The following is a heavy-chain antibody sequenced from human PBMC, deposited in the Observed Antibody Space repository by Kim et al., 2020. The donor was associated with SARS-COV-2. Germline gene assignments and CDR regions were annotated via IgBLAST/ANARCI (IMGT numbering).Heavy chain of an antibody. CDR3: AKDPYYDFWSGYYFDY. Sequence: DSVKGSLTLSRDNSTHTLYLQMNSLRAEDTAVYYCAKDPYYDFWSGYYFDYWGQGTLVTVSS. V-gene: IGHV3-23*01. D-gene: IGHD3-3*01. J-gene: IGHJ4*02.